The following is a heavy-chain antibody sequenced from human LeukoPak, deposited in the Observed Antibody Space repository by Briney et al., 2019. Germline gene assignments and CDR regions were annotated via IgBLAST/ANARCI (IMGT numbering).Heavy chain of an antibody. Sequence: GGSLRLSCAASGFSVSDNYMGWVRQPPEKGLEWVSVIYSGDTTYYADSVKGRFIISRDKSKNTLYLQMDSLRADDTAVYYCARVASDSSGWDHFDYWGQGTLVTVSS. CDR3: ARVASDSSGWDHFDY. D-gene: IGHD6-19*01. CDR2: IYSGDTT. V-gene: IGHV3-53*01. J-gene: IGHJ4*02. CDR1: GFSVSDNY.